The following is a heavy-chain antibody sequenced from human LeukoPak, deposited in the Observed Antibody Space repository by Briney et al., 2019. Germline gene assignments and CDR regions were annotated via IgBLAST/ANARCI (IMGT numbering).Heavy chain of an antibody. CDR1: GLTVSSSY. V-gene: IGHV3-53*01. CDR3: ARVLYGGNFAGY. D-gene: IGHD4-23*01. CDR2: IYGGGNT. J-gene: IGHJ4*02. Sequence: GGSLRLSCAASGLTVSSSYMNWVRQAPGKGLEWVSAIYGGGNTYYADSVKGRFTVSRDSSKNTVFLQMSSLRAEDTAVYYCARVLYGGNFAGYWGQGTLVTVSS.